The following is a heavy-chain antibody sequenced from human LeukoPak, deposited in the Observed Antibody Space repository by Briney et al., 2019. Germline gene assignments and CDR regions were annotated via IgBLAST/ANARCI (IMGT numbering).Heavy chain of an antibody. Sequence: SETLSLTCAVYGGSFSGYYWSWIRQPPGKGLEWIGEINHSGSTNYNPSLKSRVTISVDTSKNQFSLKLSSVTAAETAVYYCARGKSYYNAIDYWGQGTLVTVSS. CDR1: GGSFSGYY. J-gene: IGHJ4*02. D-gene: IGHD3-10*01. CDR2: INHSGST. V-gene: IGHV4-34*01. CDR3: ARGKSYYNAIDY.